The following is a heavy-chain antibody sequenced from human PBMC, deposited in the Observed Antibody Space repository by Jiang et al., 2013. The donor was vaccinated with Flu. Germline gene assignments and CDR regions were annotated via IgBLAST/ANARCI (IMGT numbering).Heavy chain of an antibody. J-gene: IGHJ4*02. CDR2: IYPGDSDT. Sequence: VQLVESGAEVKKPGESLKISCKGSGYSFSSYWIAWVRQVPGRGLEWMGIIYPGDSDTGYSPAFQGQVTVSADKSINTAYLQWSSLKASDTAVYFCAKPVPSGYTYGFDSWGQGNPGHRLL. CDR1: GYSFSSYW. V-gene: IGHV5-51*01. D-gene: IGHD5-18*01. CDR3: AKPVPSGYTYGFDS.